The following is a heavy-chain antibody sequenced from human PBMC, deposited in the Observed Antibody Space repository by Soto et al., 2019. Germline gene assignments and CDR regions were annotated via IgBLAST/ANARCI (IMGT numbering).Heavy chain of an antibody. CDR3: AAVRGSLGSLSFVY. CDR2: VEAENDDR. D-gene: IGHD1-26*01. V-gene: IGHV1-69-2*01. Sequence: EVLLQQSGAEAREPGGVVKMSCAVSGITFSDLHMHWVKQAPGKGLEWVGLVEAENDDRLYAEKYRGRLNINTDTSRHTSYMELTSLTSDDTAIYFCAAVRGSLGSLSFVYWGQGTPVTVSA. J-gene: IGHJ4*02. CDR1: GITFSDLH.